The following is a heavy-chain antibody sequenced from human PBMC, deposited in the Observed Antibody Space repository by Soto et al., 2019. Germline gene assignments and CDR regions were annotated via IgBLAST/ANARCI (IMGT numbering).Heavy chain of an antibody. CDR2: TWYDGTNR. D-gene: IGHD6-19*01. J-gene: IGHJ4*02. CDR3: ARESSSGRRDRIDY. CDR1: GFTFSNHG. V-gene: IGHV3-33*01. Sequence: GGSLRLSCVASGFTFSNHGMHWVRQAPGKGLEWVTVTWYDGTNRFYADSVKGRFTISRDISENTVYLQMDSLRSEDTAVYYCARESSSGRRDRIDYWGQGTLVTVSS.